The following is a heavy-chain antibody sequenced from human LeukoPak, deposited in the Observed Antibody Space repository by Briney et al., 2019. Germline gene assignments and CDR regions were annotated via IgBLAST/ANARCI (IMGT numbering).Heavy chain of an antibody. CDR3: ASISGGGYCSGGSCQPSFYFDY. Sequence: SRTLCLSCTVSGVSISRGGYYWSWIRQHPGEGLEWVRYIYYSGSTYYNPSLKTRVTISVDTSKNQFSLKLSSVTAADTAVYYCASISGGGYCSGGSCQPSFYFDYWGQGTLVTVSS. CDR1: GVSISRGGYY. V-gene: IGHV4-31*02. D-gene: IGHD2-15*01. CDR2: IYYSGST. J-gene: IGHJ4*02.